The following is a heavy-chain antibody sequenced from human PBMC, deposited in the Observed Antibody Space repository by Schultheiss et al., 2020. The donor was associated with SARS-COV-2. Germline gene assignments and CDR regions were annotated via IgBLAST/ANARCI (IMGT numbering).Heavy chain of an antibody. D-gene: IGHD3-9*01. J-gene: IGHJ2*01. CDR3: ARDKGFHDILTGGHWYFDL. V-gene: IGHV1-2*02. CDR2: INPNSGGT. CDR1: GYTFTGYY. Sequence: ASVKVSCKASGYTFTGYYMHWVRQAPGQGLEWMGWINPNSGGTNYAQKFQGRVTMTRDTSISTAYMELSRLRSDDTAVYYCARDKGFHDILTGGHWYFDLWGRGTLVTVSS.